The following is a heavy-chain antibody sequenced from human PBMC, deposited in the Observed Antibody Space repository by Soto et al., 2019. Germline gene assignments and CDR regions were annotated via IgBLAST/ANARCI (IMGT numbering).Heavy chain of an antibody. CDR3: TGAYYDINGYSLDP. D-gene: IGHD3-22*01. J-gene: IGHJ5*02. V-gene: IGHV4-39*07. Sequence: SETLSLTCTVSGGSISSSTYYWGWMRQPPGKGLEWIASFFIGGNTYYNQSLKSRVTISVDTSKNQFSLKLSSVTAADTAVYYCTGAYYDINGYSLDPWGQGTSVTVSS. CDR1: GGSISSSTYY. CDR2: FFIGGNT.